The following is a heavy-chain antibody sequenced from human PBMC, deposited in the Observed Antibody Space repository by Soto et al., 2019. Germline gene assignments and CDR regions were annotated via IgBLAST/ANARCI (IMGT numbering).Heavy chain of an antibody. Sequence: GGSLRLSCAASGFTFSSYWMHWVRQAPGKGLVWVSRINSDGSSTSYADSVKGRFTISRENAKNTLYLQMNSLRADDTAVYYCARERSLSDYYYYYMDVWGKGTTVTVSS. J-gene: IGHJ6*03. CDR2: INSDGSST. CDR3: ARERSLSDYYYYYMDV. V-gene: IGHV3-74*01. CDR1: GFTFSSYW.